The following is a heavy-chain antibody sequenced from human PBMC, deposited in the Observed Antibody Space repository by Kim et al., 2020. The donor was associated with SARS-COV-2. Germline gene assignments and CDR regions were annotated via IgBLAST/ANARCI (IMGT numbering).Heavy chain of an antibody. J-gene: IGHJ2*01. CDR3: ARDLIVGNWYFDL. Sequence: YNPSRKSRVTISVDTSKNQFSLKLSSVTAADTAVYYCARDLIVGNWYFDLWGRGTLVTVSS. V-gene: IGHV4-59*01. D-gene: IGHD3-22*01.